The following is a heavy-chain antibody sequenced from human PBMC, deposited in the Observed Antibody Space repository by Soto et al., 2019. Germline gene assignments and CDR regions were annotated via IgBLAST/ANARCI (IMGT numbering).Heavy chain of an antibody. CDR2: IKSTPHGGTT. CDR3: VTELWTTCAFDH. D-gene: IGHD4-17*01. CDR1: GFTFSNAW. Sequence: EVQLVESGGGLVEPGGSLRLSCAASGFTFSNAWMNWVRQTPGKGLEWVGRIKSTPHGGTTDYAEPVKGRFIISRDDSKNTLYLQMNSLRTEYTAVYYWVTELWTTCAFDHWGQGTLVTVSS. V-gene: IGHV3-15*07. J-gene: IGHJ4*02.